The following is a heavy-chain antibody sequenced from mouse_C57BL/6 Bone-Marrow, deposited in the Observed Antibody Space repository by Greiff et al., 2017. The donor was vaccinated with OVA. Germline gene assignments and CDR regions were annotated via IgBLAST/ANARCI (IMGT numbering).Heavy chain of an antibody. D-gene: IGHD1-2*01. CDR3: TRIGYGGYFDD. CDR2: ISSGGDYI. Sequence: EVKLVESGEGLVKPGGSLKLSCAASGFTFSSYAMSWVRQTPEKRLEWVAYISSGGDYIYYADTVKGRFTISRDNARNTLYLQMSSLKSEDTAMYYCTRIGYGGYFDDWGTGTTVTVSS. CDR1: GFTFSSYA. V-gene: IGHV5-9-1*02. J-gene: IGHJ1*03.